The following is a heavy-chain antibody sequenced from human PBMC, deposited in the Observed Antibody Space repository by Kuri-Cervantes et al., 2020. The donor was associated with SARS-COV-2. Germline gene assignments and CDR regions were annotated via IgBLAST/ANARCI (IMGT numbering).Heavy chain of an antibody. D-gene: IGHD6-19*01. CDR2: INHSGST. CDR1: GGSFSGYY. Sequence: GSLRLSCAVYGGSFSGYYWSWIRQPPGKGLEWIGEINHSGSTNYNPSFKSRVTISVDTSKNQLSLKLSSVTAADTAVYYCARDIAVASGYYFDYWGQGTLVTVSS. V-gene: IGHV4-34*01. CDR3: ARDIAVASGYYFDY. J-gene: IGHJ4*02.